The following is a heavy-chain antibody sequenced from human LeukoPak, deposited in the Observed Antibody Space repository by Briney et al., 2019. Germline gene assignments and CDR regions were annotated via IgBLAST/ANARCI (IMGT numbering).Heavy chain of an antibody. CDR2: IFYSGST. J-gene: IGHJ1*01. CDR3: ASQANYYDSSGYLLH. CDR1: GGPITSGGSY. V-gene: IGHV4-31*03. D-gene: IGHD3-22*01. Sequence: PSETLSLTCTVSGGPITSGGSYWSWIRQHPGEGLEWIGYIFYSGSTYYNPSLKSRVTISVDTSKKQFSLKLSSVTAADTAVYFCASQANYYDSSGYLLHWGQGILVTVSS.